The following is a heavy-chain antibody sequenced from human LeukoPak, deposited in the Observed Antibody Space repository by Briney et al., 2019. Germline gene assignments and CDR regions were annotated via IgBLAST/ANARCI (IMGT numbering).Heavy chain of an antibody. Sequence: GGSLRLSCAASGFTFSNYGMHWVRQAPAKGLEWVGAVPYDGSNKYYPDSVKGRFTISRDNSKNTLYLQMNSLRADDTAVYYCAKARGSSVYEQFDYWGQGTQVTVSP. CDR2: VPYDGSNK. J-gene: IGHJ4*02. CDR3: AKARGSSVYEQFDY. V-gene: IGHV3-30*18. CDR1: GFTFSNYG. D-gene: IGHD5/OR15-5a*01.